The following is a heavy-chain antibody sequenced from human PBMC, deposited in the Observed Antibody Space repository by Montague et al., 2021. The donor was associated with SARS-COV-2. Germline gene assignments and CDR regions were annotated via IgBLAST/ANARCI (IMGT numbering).Heavy chain of an antibody. J-gene: IGHJ6*02. V-gene: IGHV4-34*01. CDR3: ASLGAITLVRGITKADFSNYGMDV. CDR2: INHSVST. D-gene: IGHD3-10*01. CDR1: SGSFRGYY. Sequence: SETLSLTCAVSSGSFRGYYCSWIRQPPWKGLELNGEINHSVSTTSNPSLESRASTSVATSNKQFSLKVTSVTAADTAVYYCASLGAITLVRGITKADFSNYGMDVWGQGTTVTVSS.